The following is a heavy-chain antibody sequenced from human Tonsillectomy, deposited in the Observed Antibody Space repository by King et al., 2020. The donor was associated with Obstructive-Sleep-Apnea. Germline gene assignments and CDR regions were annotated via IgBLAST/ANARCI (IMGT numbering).Heavy chain of an antibody. CDR3: ARREDMTTVTPGEYYFDY. D-gene: IGHD4-17*01. J-gene: IGHJ4*02. CDR1: SGSISSSC. V-gene: IGHV4-59*08. CDR2: IYYSGST. Sequence: VQLQESGPGLVKPSETLSLTCTVSSGSISSSCWSWIRQPPGKGLERIGFIYYSGSTNYNPSLKSRVTMSLDTSKNQFSLKLSSVTAADTAVYFCARREDMTTVTPGEYYFDYWGQGTLVAVSS.